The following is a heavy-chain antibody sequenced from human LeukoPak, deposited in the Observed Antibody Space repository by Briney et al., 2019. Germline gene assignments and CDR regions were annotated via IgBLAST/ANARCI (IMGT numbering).Heavy chain of an antibody. Sequence: GRSLRLSCAASGFTFSNYDMHWVRQAPGKGLEWVAVISYDGSNKYYADSVKGRFTISRDNSKNTLYLQMNSLRAEDTAVYYCAREATLWGQGTLVTVSS. D-gene: IGHD5-12*01. J-gene: IGHJ4*02. CDR3: AREATL. V-gene: IGHV3-30-3*01. CDR1: GFTFSNYD. CDR2: ISYDGSNK.